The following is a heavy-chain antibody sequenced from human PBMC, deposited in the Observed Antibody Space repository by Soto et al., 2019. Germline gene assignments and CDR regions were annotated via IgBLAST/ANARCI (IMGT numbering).Heavy chain of an antibody. V-gene: IGHV3-48*01. J-gene: IGHJ3*02. CDR2: ISSSSSTI. CDR3: ARAYCSGGSCYDHDAFDI. D-gene: IGHD2-15*01. CDR1: GFTFSSYS. Sequence: GGSLRLSCAASGFTFSSYSMNWVRQAPGKGLEWVSYISSSSSTIYYADSVKGRFTISRDNAKNSLYLQMNSLRAEDMAVYYCARAYCSGGSCYDHDAFDIWGQGTMVTVSS.